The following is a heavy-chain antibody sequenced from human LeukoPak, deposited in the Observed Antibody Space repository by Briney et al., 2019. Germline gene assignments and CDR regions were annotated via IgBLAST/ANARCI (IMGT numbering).Heavy chain of an antibody. CDR1: GFRFSGYG. V-gene: IGHV3-33*01. CDR2: IWYDGSNP. D-gene: IGHD3-10*01. J-gene: IGHJ4*02. CDR3: ARFVGSDYTGSFDL. Sequence: PGTSQRLSCTGSGFRFSGYGMHWVRQAPGKGLEWLGYIWYDGSNPDYVDPVKGRFTISRDNSRNTVYLQMNTLRAEDTAVYHCARFVGSDYTGSFDLWGQGTPVTVSS.